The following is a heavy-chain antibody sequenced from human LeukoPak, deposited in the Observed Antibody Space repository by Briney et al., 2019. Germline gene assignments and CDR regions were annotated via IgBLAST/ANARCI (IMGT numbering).Heavy chain of an antibody. Sequence: ASVKVSCKASGYTFTSYGISWVRQAPGQGLEWMGWISAYNGNTNYAQKLQGRVTMTTDTSTSTAYMELRSLRSDDTAVYYCARDLLLSGSYPVAYYYYMDVWGKGTTVTVSS. V-gene: IGHV1-18*01. CDR1: GYTFTSYG. CDR2: ISAYNGNT. D-gene: IGHD1-26*01. CDR3: ARDLLLSGSYPVAYYYYMDV. J-gene: IGHJ6*03.